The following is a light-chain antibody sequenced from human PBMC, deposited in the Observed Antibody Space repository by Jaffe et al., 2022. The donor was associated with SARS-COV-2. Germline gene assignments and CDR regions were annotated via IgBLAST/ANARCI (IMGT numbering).Light chain of an antibody. CDR2: GAS. CDR1: QSVSIN. J-gene: IGKJ5*01. CDR3: QQYNNWPSA. Sequence: DIVMTQSPATLSVSPGETAALSCRASQSVSINLAWYQHKPGQAPRLLIFGASTRATGIPARFTGSGSGTEFTLTISSLQSEDFAIYYCQQYNNWPSAFGQGTRLDIE. V-gene: IGKV3-15*01.